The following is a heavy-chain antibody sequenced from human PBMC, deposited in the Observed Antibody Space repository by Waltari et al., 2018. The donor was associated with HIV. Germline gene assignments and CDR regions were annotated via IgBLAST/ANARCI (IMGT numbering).Heavy chain of an antibody. CDR2: VWYDGKNK. D-gene: IGHD3-22*01. J-gene: IGHJ4*02. V-gene: IGHV3-33*01. CDR1: GFTFSSYG. Sequence: GRSLRLSCAASGFTFSSYGMHWVRQAPGKGLEWLAVVWYDGKNKYYADSVKGRFTVSRDNSKNTLFLQMNSLRVDDTAVYYCARTPYDTSGYCFDYWGQGTLVTVSS. CDR3: ARTPYDTSGYCFDY.